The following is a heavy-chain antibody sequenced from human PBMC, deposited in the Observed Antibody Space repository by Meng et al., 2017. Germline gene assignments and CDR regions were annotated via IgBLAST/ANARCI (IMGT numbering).Heavy chain of an antibody. Sequence: SVKVSCKASGGTFSSYAISWVRQAPGQGLEWMGGIIPIFGTTNYAQKFQGRVTITTDESTSTAYMELSSLRSEDTAVYYCARAKLAVANAFDIWGQGTMVTVSS. J-gene: IGHJ3*02. CDR1: GGTFSSYA. D-gene: IGHD6-19*01. V-gene: IGHV1-69*05. CDR2: IIPIFGTT. CDR3: ARAKLAVANAFDI.